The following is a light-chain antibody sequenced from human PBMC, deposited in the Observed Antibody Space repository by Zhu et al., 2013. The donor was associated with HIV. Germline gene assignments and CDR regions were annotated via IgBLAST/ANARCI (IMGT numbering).Light chain of an antibody. Sequence: DIQMTQSPSTLSASVGDRVTITCRASQSISSWLAWYQQKPGKAPKVLIYKASTLESGVPSRFSGSGSGTAFTLTISSLQPDDFATYYCQQYNSYPRTFAKGPKVE. CDR1: QSISSW. CDR2: KAS. V-gene: IGKV1-5*03. J-gene: IGKJ1*01. CDR3: QQYNSYPRT.